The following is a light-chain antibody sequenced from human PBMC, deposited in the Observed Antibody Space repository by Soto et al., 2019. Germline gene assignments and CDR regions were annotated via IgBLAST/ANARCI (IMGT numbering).Light chain of an antibody. V-gene: IGKV1-33*01. CDR1: QGISTY. CDR3: QQYDNLPIT. Sequence: IQMTQSPSTLSASVGDRVTITCRASQGISTYLNWYQQKPGKAPKLLIYDASNLETGVPSRFSGSGSGTDFTFTISSLQPEDIATYYCQQYDNLPITFGQGTRLEIK. CDR2: DAS. J-gene: IGKJ5*01.